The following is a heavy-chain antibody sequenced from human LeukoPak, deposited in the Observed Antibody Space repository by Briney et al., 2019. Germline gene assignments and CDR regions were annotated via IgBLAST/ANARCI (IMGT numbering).Heavy chain of an antibody. Sequence: GGSLRLSCAASGFTFSSYGMHWVRQAPGKGLEWVAVIWYDGSNKYYADSVKGRFTIPRDNSKNTLYLQMNSLRAEDTAVYYCARGPGYSSSWYYFDYWGQGTLVTVSS. CDR3: ARGPGYSSSWYYFDY. CDR1: GFTFSSYG. D-gene: IGHD6-13*01. V-gene: IGHV3-33*08. J-gene: IGHJ4*02. CDR2: IWYDGSNK.